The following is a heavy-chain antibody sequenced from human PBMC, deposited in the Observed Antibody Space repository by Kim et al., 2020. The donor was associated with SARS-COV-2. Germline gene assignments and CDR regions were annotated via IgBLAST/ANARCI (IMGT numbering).Heavy chain of an antibody. D-gene: IGHD3-16*01. CDR2: ISYDGSDK. J-gene: IGHJ4*02. V-gene: IGHV3-33*05. Sequence: GGSLRLSCAASRFTFSSYGIHWVRQAPGKGLEWVAVISYDGSDKYYADSLRGRFTISRDNSKNTLYLQMNSLRVEDTAVYYCARDRAGELAHDYWGQGNLVTVSS. CDR1: RFTFSSYG. CDR3: ARDRAGELAHDY.